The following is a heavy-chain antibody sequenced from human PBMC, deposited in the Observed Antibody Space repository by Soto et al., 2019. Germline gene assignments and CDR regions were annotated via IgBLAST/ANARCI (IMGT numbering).Heavy chain of an antibody. D-gene: IGHD6-13*01. CDR2: ISAYNGNT. Sequence: ASANEIGRASGWTSVYFSISAVPQDTGQGLEWMGWISAYNGNTNYAQKLQGRVTMTTDTSTSTAYMELRSLRSEDTAVYYCARDWYSSSSQSMDVWGQGTTVTVSS. V-gene: IGHV1-18*04. CDR1: GWTSVYFS. J-gene: IGHJ6*02. CDR3: ARDWYSSSSQSMDV.